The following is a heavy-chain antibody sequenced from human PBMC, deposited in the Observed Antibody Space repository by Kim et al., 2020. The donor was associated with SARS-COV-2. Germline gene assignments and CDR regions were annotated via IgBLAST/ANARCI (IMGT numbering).Heavy chain of an antibody. Sequence: ASVKVSCKASGYTFTSYGISWVRQAPGQGLEWMGWISAYNGNTNYAQKLQGRVTMTTDTSTSTAYMELRSLRSDDTAVYYCARDAGYYDYVWGSYRYPYADYWGQGTLVTVSS. CDR3: ARDAGYYDYVWGSYRYPYADY. J-gene: IGHJ4*02. V-gene: IGHV1-18*01. D-gene: IGHD3-16*02. CDR2: ISAYNGNT. CDR1: GYTFTSYG.